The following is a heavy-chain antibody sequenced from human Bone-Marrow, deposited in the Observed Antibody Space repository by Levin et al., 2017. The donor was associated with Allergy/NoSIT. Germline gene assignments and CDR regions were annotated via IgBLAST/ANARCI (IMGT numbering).Heavy chain of an antibody. J-gene: IGHJ3*02. CDR3: TRVYDSSGYYSGVGAFDM. CDR2: INLDGSEK. CDR1: VFTFDAYW. Sequence: GGSLRLSCVASVFTFDAYWISWVRRAPGKGLEWVANINLDGSEKYYAGSVRGRFTISRDNAKNSVFLQMNGLRAEDTAVYYCTRVYDSSGYYSGVGAFDMWGQGTMVTVSS. V-gene: IGHV3-7*04. D-gene: IGHD3-22*01.